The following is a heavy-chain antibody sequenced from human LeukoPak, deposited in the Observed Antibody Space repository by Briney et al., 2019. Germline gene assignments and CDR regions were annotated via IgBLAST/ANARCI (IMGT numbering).Heavy chain of an antibody. CDR1: GYSFTSYC. CDR2: IYPGDSDT. J-gene: IGHJ3*02. CDR3: ARSIAVAGTGYAYDAFDI. D-gene: IGHD6-19*01. V-gene: IGHV5-51*01. Sequence: GESLLISCKGSGYSFTSYCIGWVRQMPGKGLEGMGIIYPGDSDTRYSPSFQGQVTISADKSISAAYLQWSSLKASDTAMYYCARSIAVAGTGYAYDAFDIRGQGTMVTVSS.